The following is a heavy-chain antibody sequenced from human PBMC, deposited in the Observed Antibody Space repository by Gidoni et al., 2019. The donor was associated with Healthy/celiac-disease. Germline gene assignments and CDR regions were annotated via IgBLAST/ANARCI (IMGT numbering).Heavy chain of an antibody. J-gene: IGHJ4*02. V-gene: IGHV3-30*04. CDR3: ASRGWGDDSSGNKLFDY. CDR2: ISYDGSNK. CDR1: GFTFSSYA. Sequence: QVQLVESGGGVVQPGRSLRLSCAASGFTFSSYAMHWVRQAPGKGLEWVAVISYDGSNKYYADSVKGRFTISRDNSKNTLYLQMNSLRAEDTAVYYCASRGWGDDSSGNKLFDYWGQGTLVTVSS. D-gene: IGHD3-22*01.